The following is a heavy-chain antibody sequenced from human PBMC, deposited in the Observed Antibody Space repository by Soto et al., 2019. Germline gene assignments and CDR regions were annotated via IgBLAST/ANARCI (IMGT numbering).Heavy chain of an antibody. CDR1: GGSVSSGTYY. D-gene: IGHD1-26*01. J-gene: IGHJ4*02. CDR2: ISSRGST. CDR3: AMAGSYRYFDA. V-gene: IGHV4-61*01. Sequence: QVQLQESGPGLVTPSETLSLTCTVSGGSVSSGTYYWSWIRQPPGKGLEWIGYISSRGSTNYNPSLKSRVTISVDTSKNQFSLKLTSVTAADTAVYYCAMAGSYRYFDAWGQGTLVTVSS.